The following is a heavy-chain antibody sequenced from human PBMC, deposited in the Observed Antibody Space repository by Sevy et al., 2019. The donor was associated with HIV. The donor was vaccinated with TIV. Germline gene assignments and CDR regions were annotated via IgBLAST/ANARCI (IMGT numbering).Heavy chain of an antibody. J-gene: IGHJ4*02. CDR3: VRDEYAIASHFDY. V-gene: IGHV3-48*02. Sequence: GGSLRLSCEASGFTLSSYTMNWVRQSPEKGLEWVATFDRTDITHYADSVKGRFIISRDTAKNSLFLQMNSLRDDDTAMYFCVRDEYAIASHFDYWGRGTLVTVSS. D-gene: IGHD2-8*01. CDR1: GFTLSSYT. CDR2: FDRTDIT.